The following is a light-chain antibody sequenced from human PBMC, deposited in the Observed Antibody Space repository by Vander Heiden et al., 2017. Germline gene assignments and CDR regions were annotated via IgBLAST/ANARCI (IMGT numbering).Light chain of an antibody. V-gene: IGKV1-39*01. J-gene: IGKJ2*01. Sequence: DIQMTQSPSSLSASVGDRVTITCRASQSIASVLNWYQQKPGKAPNLLIYDASTLQSGVPSRFTAIGSGTDFTLTISSLQPEDFATYYCQQSYTIPLTFGQGTKLEIK. CDR2: DAS. CDR3: QQSYTIPLT. CDR1: QSIASV.